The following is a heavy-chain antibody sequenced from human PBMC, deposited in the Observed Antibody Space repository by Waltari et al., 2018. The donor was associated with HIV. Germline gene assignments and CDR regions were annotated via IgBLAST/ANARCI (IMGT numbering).Heavy chain of an antibody. CDR1: TGYITQSYY. CDR3: VALRTVTGTIDK. J-gene: IGHJ4*02. CDR2: IYSNGVS. V-gene: IGHV4-39*01. D-gene: IGHD6-19*01. Sequence: QLQLQESGPALVKPSETLSLTCTVSTGYITQSYYWGWVRQFPGTGLEWIGSIYSNGVSHYAPSLISRVALSVDMSKNQFSLTLTAVTAADTSRYFCVALRTVTGTIDKWGQGTLVTVS.